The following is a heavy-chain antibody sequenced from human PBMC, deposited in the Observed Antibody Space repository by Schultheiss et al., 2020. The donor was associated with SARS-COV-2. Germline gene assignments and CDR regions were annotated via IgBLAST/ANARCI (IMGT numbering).Heavy chain of an antibody. CDR2: IYHSGST. J-gene: IGHJ4*02. CDR3: ARDPSRDGFYYFDY. V-gene: IGHV4-30-2*01. D-gene: IGHD5-24*01. Sequence: SQTLSLTCAVSGGSISSGGYSWSWIRQPPGKGLEWIGYIYHSGSTYYNPSLKSRVTISVDTSKNQFSLKLSSVTAADTAVYYCARDPSRDGFYYFDYWGQGTLVTVSS. CDR1: GGSISSGGYS.